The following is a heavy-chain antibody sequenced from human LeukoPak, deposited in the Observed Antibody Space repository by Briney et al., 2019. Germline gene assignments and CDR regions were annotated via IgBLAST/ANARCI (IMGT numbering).Heavy chain of an antibody. CDR2: MNPNSGNT. CDR3: ARVRGGKDYYYYMDV. D-gene: IGHD2-15*01. Sequence: VASVKVSCKASGYSFTGYYMHWVRQATGQGLEWMGWMNPNSGNTGYAQKFQGRVTMTRNTSISTAYMELSSLRSEDTAVYYCARVRGGKDYYYYMDVWGKGTTVTISS. J-gene: IGHJ6*03. V-gene: IGHV1-8*02. CDR1: GYSFTGYY.